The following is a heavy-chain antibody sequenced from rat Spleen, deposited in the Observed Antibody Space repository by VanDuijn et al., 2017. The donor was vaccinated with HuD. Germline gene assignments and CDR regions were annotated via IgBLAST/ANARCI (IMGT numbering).Heavy chain of an antibody. D-gene: IGHD1-11*01. J-gene: IGHJ4*01. Sequence: EVKLVESGGGLVQPGRSLKLSCAASGFNFNDYWMGWVRQAPGKGLEWIGEINKDSSKINYTPSLKDKFTISRDNAQNTLYLQMSKRGLEEKAIYYGEGAATRGMVAWGQGASVTVSS. CDR2: INKDSSKI. CDR1: GFNFNDYW. CDR3: EGAATRGMVA. V-gene: IGHV4-2*01.